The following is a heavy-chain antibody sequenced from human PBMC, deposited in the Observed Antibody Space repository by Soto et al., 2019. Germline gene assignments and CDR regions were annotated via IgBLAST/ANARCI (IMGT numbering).Heavy chain of an antibody. Sequence: QVQLVESGGGVVQPGRSLRLSCAASGFTFSSYGMHWVRQAPGKGLEWVAVISYDGSNKYYADSVKGRFTISRDKSKNTLYLQMNSLRAEDTAVYYCAKEGIADSYGMDVWGQGTTVTVSS. J-gene: IGHJ6*02. CDR1: GFTFSSYG. CDR3: AKEGIADSYGMDV. V-gene: IGHV3-30*18. D-gene: IGHD6-13*01. CDR2: ISYDGSNK.